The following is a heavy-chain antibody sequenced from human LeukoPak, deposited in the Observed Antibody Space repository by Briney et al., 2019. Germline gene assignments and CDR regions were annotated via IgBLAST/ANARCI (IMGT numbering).Heavy chain of an antibody. J-gene: IGHJ4*02. Sequence: ASVKVSCKASGGTFSSYAISWVRQAPGQGLEWMGRIIPILGIANYAQKFQGRVTITADKSTSTAYMELSSLRSEDTAVYYCAREPHSGSYFDYWGQGTLVTVSS. V-gene: IGHV1-69*04. CDR2: IIPILGIA. D-gene: IGHD1-26*01. CDR1: GGTFSSYA. CDR3: AREPHSGSYFDY.